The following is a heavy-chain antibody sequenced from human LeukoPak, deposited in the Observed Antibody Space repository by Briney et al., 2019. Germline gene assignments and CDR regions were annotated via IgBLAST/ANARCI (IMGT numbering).Heavy chain of an antibody. V-gene: IGHV4-59*08. CDR3: ARLDGNWNYFDY. CDR2: IHYSGST. Sequence: SEALSLTCSVSGASITTYYWSWIRQPPGKVLEWIAYIHYSGSTSYNPSLKSRLTISLDTSKNQFSLKLSSVTAADTAVYHCARLDGNWNYFDYWGQGTLVTVSS. CDR1: GASITTYY. J-gene: IGHJ4*02. D-gene: IGHD1-20*01.